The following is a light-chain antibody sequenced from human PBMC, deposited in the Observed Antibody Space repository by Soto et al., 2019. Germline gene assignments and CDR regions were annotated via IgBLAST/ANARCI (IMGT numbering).Light chain of an antibody. CDR1: QSVSSK. CDR3: QQYSSWLWT. J-gene: IGKJ1*01. CDR2: GAS. Sequence: EIVMTQSPATLSVSPGERATLSCRASQSVSSKLARYQQKPGQAPRLLIFGASTRATGIPARFSGSGSGTEFTLTISSLQSEDFAAYYCQQYSSWLWTFGQGTKVEIK. V-gene: IGKV3-15*01.